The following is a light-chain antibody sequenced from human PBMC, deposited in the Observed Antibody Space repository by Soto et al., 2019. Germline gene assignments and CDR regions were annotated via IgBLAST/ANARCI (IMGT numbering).Light chain of an antibody. CDR1: SSNLGDNT. CDR2: SYD. Sequence: QAVVTQPPSASGTPGQRVTISCSTSSSNLGDNTVNWYQHVPGTAPKLLIYSYDQRPSGVPDRFSGSRSGTSASLAISWLQAEDEADYYCAAWDATLDGYVFGTGTKVTVL. CDR3: AAWDATLDGYV. J-gene: IGLJ1*01. V-gene: IGLV1-44*01.